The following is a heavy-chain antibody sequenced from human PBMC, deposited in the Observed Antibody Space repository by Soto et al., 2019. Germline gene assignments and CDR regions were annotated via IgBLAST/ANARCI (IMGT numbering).Heavy chain of an antibody. CDR3: ARPWEHHRY. CDR1: GFTVSSNH. Sequence: EVQLVESGGGLVQPGGSLRLSCAASGFTVSSNHMSWVRQAPGKGLEWVSLIYSGGSTYYADSVKGSCTFSRDNSKHTLYPHMNSLRAEDTSVYYCARPWEHHRYSGQGTLVTVSS. V-gene: IGHV3-66*01. CDR2: IYSGGST. D-gene: IGHD1-26*01. J-gene: IGHJ4*02.